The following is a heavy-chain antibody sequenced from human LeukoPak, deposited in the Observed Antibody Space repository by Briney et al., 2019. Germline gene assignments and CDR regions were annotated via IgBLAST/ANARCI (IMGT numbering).Heavy chain of an antibody. CDR3: ARGGYYGSGNDFRFDP. V-gene: IGHV4-39*07. J-gene: IGHJ5*02. CDR1: GGSISSSSYY. D-gene: IGHD3-10*01. CDR2: TYHSGST. Sequence: SETLSLTCTVSGGSISSSSYYWGWIRQPPGKGLEWIGSTYHSGSTYYNPSLKSRVSISVDTSKNQFSLKLTSVTAADTAVYFCARGGYYGSGNDFRFDPWGQGTLVTVSS.